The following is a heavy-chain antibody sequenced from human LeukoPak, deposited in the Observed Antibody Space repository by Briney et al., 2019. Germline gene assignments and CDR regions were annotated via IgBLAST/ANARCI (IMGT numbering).Heavy chain of an antibody. Sequence: SETLSLTCGVYGGSFSGYYWSWIRQPPGKGLEWIGEINHSGSTNYNPSLKSRVTMSVDTSKNQFSLKLSSVTAADTAVYYCAGKNQRWLQCNFDYWGQGILVTVSS. J-gene: IGHJ4*02. CDR3: AGKNQRWLQCNFDY. CDR2: INHSGST. D-gene: IGHD5-24*01. CDR1: GGSFSGYY. V-gene: IGHV4-34*01.